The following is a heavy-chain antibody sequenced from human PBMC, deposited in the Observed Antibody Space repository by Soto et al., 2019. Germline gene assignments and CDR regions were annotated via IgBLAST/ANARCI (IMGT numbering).Heavy chain of an antibody. Sequence: PSETLSLTCTVSGGSISSYYWSWIRQPPGKGLEWIGYIYYSGSTNYNPSLKSRVTISVDTSKNQFSLKLSSVTAADTAVYYCAGSAGGRDAFDIWGQGTMVTVSS. D-gene: IGHD3-10*01. CDR3: AGSAGGRDAFDI. V-gene: IGHV4-59*01. J-gene: IGHJ3*02. CDR1: GGSISSYY. CDR2: IYYSGST.